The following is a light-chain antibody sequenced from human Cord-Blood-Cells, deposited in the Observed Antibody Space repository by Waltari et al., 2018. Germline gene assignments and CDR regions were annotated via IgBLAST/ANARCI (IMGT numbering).Light chain of an antibody. CDR3: QQSYSTPPT. CDR1: QSISSY. V-gene: IGKV1-39*01. Sequence: DIQMTKSPSSLSASVGDRVTITCRASQSISSYLNWYQQKPGKAPKPLIYAASSLQSGVPSRFSGSGSGTDFTLTISSLQPEDFATYYCQQSYSTPPTFGQGTKVEIK. CDR2: AAS. J-gene: IGKJ1*01.